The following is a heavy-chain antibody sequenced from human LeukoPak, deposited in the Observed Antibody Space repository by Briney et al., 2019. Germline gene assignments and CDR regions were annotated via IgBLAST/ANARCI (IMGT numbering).Heavy chain of an antibody. CDR1: GYTFTGYY. J-gene: IGHJ4*02. CDR2: INPNSGGT. CDR3: ARDPGPGPFRLPLIAVAGTGPGY. V-gene: IGHV1-2*02. Sequence: ASVKVSCKASGYTFTGYYMHWVRQAPGQGLEWMGWINPNSGGTNYAQKFQGRVTMTRDTSISTAYMELSRLRSDDTAVYYCARDPGPGPFRLPLIAVAGTGPGYWGQGTLVTVSS. D-gene: IGHD6-19*01.